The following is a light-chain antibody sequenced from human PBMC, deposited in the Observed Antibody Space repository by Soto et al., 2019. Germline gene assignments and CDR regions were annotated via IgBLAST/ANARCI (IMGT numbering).Light chain of an antibody. CDR1: QSVSSSY. CDR3: QQRGNRPPWT. V-gene: IGKV3D-20*02. Sequence: EIVLTQSPGTLSLSPGERATLSCRAIQSVSSSYLAWYQQKPGQAPRLLIYDASNRAPGIPARFSGSGSGTDFTLTISSLEPEDFAVYYCQQRGNRPPWTFGQGTKVDIK. J-gene: IGKJ1*01. CDR2: DAS.